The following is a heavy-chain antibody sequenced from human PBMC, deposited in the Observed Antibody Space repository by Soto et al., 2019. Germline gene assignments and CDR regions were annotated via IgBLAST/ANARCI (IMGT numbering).Heavy chain of an antibody. Sequence: SETQSLTCPASGGSLSSYYLSWIRQTPGKGLEWIGYIYYSGSTNYNPSLKSRVTISVDTSKNQFSLKLSSVAAADTAVYYCARTTTVTTPDAFDIWGQGTIVTGSS. CDR2: IYYSGST. J-gene: IGHJ3*02. CDR1: GGSLSSYY. V-gene: IGHV4-59*08. CDR3: ARTTTVTTPDAFDI. D-gene: IGHD4-17*01.